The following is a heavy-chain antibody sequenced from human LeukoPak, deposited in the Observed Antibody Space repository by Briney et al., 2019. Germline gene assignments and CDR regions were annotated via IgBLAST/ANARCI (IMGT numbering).Heavy chain of an antibody. CDR3: ARDDRRYCSGGTCYPRDY. CDR1: GGSFSGYY. Sequence: SETLSLTCAVYGGSFSGYYWSWIRQSPGKGLEWIGELNQSGITNYNPSLKTRVTISVDTSKNQLSLKLRSVTAADTAVYYCARDDRRYCSGGTCYPRDYWGQGTLVTVSS. CDR2: LNQSGIT. J-gene: IGHJ4*02. V-gene: IGHV4-34*01. D-gene: IGHD2-15*01.